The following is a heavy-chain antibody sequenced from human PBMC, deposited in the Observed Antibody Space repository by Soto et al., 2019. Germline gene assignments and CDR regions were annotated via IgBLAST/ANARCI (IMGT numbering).Heavy chain of an antibody. Sequence: QLQLQESGPGLVKPSETLSLTCTVSGGSISSSSYYWGWIRQPPGKGLEWIGSIHYSGSTYYNPSLKRGVTISVDTSKNQFSLELSSVTAADTAVYYCAKRNMPEGFVPWGEGMLVTVSS. CDR3: AKRNMPEGFVP. CDR2: IHYSGST. V-gene: IGHV4-39*01. CDR1: GGSISSSSYY. J-gene: IGHJ5*02. D-gene: IGHD2-2*01.